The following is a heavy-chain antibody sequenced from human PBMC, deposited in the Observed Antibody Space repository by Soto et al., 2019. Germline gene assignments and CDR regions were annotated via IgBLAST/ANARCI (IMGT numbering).Heavy chain of an antibody. D-gene: IGHD4-17*01. CDR2: FSDSGDNT. CDR3: AKAIDETTLAY. Sequence: EVQLLESGGGVVQPGGSLRLSCAASGFSFSSYAMSWVRQAPGKGLEWVSGFSDSGDNTYYADSVKGRFTISRDNSKNTLYLQMNSLRAEDTALYYCAKAIDETTLAYWGQGTQVTVSS. V-gene: IGHV3-23*01. CDR1: GFSFSSYA. J-gene: IGHJ4*02.